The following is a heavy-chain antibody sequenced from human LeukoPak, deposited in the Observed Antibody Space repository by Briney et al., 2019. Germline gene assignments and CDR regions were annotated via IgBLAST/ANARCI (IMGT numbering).Heavy chain of an antibody. CDR1: GFSFSSSW. Sequence: GGSLRLSCAASGFSFSSSWMQWGPEVPGRGLEWVSRINDDETSTTYAESVKGRFTISRDNAKNTLFLQMNSLRAEDTAVYYCATTGSGSYYDYWGQGTMVTVSS. J-gene: IGHJ4*02. V-gene: IGHV3-74*01. D-gene: IGHD1-26*01. CDR2: INDDETST. CDR3: ATTGSGSYYDY.